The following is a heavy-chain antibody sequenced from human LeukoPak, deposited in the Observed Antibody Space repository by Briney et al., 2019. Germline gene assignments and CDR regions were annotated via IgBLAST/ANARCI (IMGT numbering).Heavy chain of an antibody. CDR3: ARAIFGVDYYYYYYMDV. CDR2: IYTSGST. J-gene: IGHJ6*03. D-gene: IGHD3-3*01. CDR1: GGSISSGSYY. V-gene: IGHV4-61*02. Sequence: SETLSLTCTVSGGSISSGSYYWSWIRQPAGKGLEWIGRIYTSGSTNYNPSLKSRVTISVDTSKNQFSLKLSSVTAADTAVYYCARAIFGVDYYYYYYMDVWGKGTTVTVSS.